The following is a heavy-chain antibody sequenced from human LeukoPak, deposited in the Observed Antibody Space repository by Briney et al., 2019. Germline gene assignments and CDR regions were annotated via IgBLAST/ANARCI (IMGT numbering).Heavy chain of an antibody. J-gene: IGHJ4*02. CDR2: IYHSGST. CDR3: ARFGIDSLGAFY. V-gene: IGHV4-30-2*01. D-gene: IGHD3-10*01. Sequence: SETLSLTCTVSGGSISSGGYYWSWIRQPPGKGLEWIGYIYHSGSTYYNPSLKSRVTISVDTSKNQFSLKLSSVTAADTAVYYCARFGIDSLGAFYWGEGTLVTVSS. CDR1: GGSISSGGYY.